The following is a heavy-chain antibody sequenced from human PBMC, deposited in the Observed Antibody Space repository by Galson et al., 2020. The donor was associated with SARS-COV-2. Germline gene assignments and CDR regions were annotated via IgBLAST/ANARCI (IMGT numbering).Heavy chain of an antibody. D-gene: IGHD5-12*01. CDR2: IHSNGRT. CDR1: GGSISGYY. J-gene: IGHJ4*01. V-gene: IGHV4-59*01. Sequence: SETLSLTCTVSGGSISGYYWSWIRQPPGKGLEWIGYIHSNGRTNYNPSLTSRLTISVDTSKNQVSLRVSSATAADTAVYYCARHFKYPGDSGHDIWGQGTLVTVSS. CDR3: ARHFKYPGDSGHDI.